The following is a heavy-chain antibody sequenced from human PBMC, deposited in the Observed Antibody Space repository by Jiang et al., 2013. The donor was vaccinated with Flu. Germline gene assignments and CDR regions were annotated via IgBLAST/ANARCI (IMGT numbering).Heavy chain of an antibody. CDR3: AKDHYYYGSGSYIDY. CDR1: SSYG. D-gene: IGHD3-10*01. Sequence: SSYGMHWVRQAPGKGLEWVAVISYDGSNKYYADSVKGRFTISRDNSKNTLYLQMNSLRAEDTAVYYCAKDHYYYGSGSYIDYWGQGTLVTVSS. V-gene: IGHV3-30*18. J-gene: IGHJ4*02. CDR2: ISYDGSNK.